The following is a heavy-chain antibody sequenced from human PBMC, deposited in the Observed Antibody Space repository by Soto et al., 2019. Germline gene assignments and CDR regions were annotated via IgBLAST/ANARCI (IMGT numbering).Heavy chain of an antibody. J-gene: IGHJ2*01. CDR2: MNPNSGNT. V-gene: IGHV1-8*01. D-gene: IGHD3-10*01. Sequence: QVQLLQSGAEVKKPGASVRVSCRASGYTFKNYDINWVRRAPGQGLEWMGWMNPNSGNTGYAQKFQDRVTITSDTSTRTAYMELSSLTAEDTALYYCAIRMTWSLWCFDLWGSGTQVTVSS. CDR3: AIRMTWSLWCFDL. CDR1: GYTFKNYD.